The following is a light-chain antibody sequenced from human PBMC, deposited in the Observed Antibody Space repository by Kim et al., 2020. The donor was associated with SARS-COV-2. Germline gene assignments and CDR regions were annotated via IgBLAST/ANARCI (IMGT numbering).Light chain of an antibody. CDR1: TGAVTSGYY. CDR2: TAS. Sequence: PGGIVPLTCASHTGAVTSGYYPNWFQLKPGQAPRSMIHTASGRHSWTPARFSGSLLGGKAALTLSGVQPEDEAEYYCLLYYGGVWVFGGGTQLTVL. CDR3: LLYYGGVWV. V-gene: IGLV7-43*01. J-gene: IGLJ3*02.